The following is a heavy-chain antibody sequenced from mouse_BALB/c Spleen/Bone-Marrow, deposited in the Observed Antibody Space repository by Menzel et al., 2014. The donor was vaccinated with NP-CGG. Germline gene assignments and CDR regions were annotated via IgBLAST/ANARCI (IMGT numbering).Heavy chain of an antibody. CDR2: INPSNGGT. D-gene: IGHD2-1*01. J-gene: IGHJ3*01. Sequence: QVQLQQSGAELVKHGASVKLSCKASGYTFTSYYMYWVKQRPGQGLEWIGEINPSNGGTNFNEKFKSKATLTVDKSSSTAYMQLSSLTSEVSAVYYCTRSNGNWFAYWGQGTLVTVSA. CDR1: GYTFTSYY. CDR3: TRSNGNWFAY. V-gene: IGHV1S81*02.